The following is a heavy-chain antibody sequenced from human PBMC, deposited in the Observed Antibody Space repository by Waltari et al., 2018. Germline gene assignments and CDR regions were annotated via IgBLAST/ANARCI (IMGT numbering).Heavy chain of an antibody. CDR1: GYTLTELS. Sequence: QVQLVQSGAEVKKPGASVKVSCKVSGYTLTELSMHWVRQAPGKGLEWMGGFDPEDGETIYAQKFQGRVTMTEDTSTDTAYMELSSLRSEDTAVYYCATLPWGYCSSTSCPDYWGQGTLVTVSS. CDR3: ATLPWGYCSSTSCPDY. V-gene: IGHV1-24*01. CDR2: FDPEDGET. J-gene: IGHJ4*02. D-gene: IGHD2-2*01.